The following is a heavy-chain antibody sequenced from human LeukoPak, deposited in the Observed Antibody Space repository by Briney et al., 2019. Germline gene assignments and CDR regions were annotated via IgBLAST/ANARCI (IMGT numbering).Heavy chain of an antibody. CDR3: ARVHYDFWSGYFIFFDY. D-gene: IGHD3-3*01. CDR1: GGSFSGYY. J-gene: IGHJ4*02. V-gene: IGHV4-34*01. Sequence: SETLSLTCAVYGGSFSGYYWSWIRQPPGKGLEWIGEINHSGSTNYNPSLKSRVTISVDTSKNQFSLKLSSVTAAETAVYYCARVHYDFWSGYFIFFDYWGQGSLVTVYS. CDR2: INHSGST.